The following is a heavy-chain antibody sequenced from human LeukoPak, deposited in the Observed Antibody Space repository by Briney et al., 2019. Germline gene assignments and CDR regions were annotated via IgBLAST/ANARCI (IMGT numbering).Heavy chain of an antibody. CDR1: GFTFSSYS. D-gene: IGHD4-11*01. CDR3: AKDQQSINYSP. CDR2: ISTSSSYI. J-gene: IGHJ5*02. Sequence: GGSLGLSCAASGFTFSSYSMNWVRQAPGKGLEWVSSISTSSSYIYYADSVKGRFTISRDNARKSLYLQMNSLRAEDTAIYYCAKDQQSINYSPWGQGTLVTVSS. V-gene: IGHV3-21*04.